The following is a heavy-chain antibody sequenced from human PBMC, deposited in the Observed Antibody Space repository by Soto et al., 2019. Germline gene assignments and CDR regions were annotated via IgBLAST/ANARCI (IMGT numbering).Heavy chain of an antibody. CDR2: ISGSGGST. J-gene: IGHJ3*02. CDR1: GFTFSSYA. V-gene: IGHV3-23*01. D-gene: IGHD2-15*01. Sequence: PXGSLRLPCSASGFTFSSYATSWVRQAPGKGLEWVSAISGSGGSTYYADSVKGRFTISRDNSKNTLYLQMNSLRAEDTAVYYCAKDDIVVVGPSDAFDTSGQGTMVTVSS. CDR3: AKDDIVVVGPSDAFDT.